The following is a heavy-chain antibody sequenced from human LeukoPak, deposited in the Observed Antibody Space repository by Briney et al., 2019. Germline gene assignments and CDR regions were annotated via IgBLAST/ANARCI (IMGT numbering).Heavy chain of an antibody. J-gene: IGHJ4*02. CDR2: ISSSGSTI. V-gene: IGHV3-11*01. Sequence: GGSLRFSCAASGFPFSDYYMSWIRQAPGKRLEWVSYISSSGSTIYYADSVKGRFTISRDNAKNSLYLQMNSLRAEDTAVYYCARAGVYGSGSYYNDYWGQGTLVTVSS. CDR1: GFPFSDYY. CDR3: ARAGVYGSGSYYNDY. D-gene: IGHD3-10*01.